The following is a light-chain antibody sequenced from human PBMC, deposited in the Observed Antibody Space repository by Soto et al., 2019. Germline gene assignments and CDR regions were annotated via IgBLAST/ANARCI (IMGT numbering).Light chain of an antibody. Sequence: QSVLTQPASVSGSPGQSITISCTGTSSDVGGYNYVSWYQQHPGKAPKLMIYEVSNRPSGVSNRSSGSKSGNTASLTISGLQAQEEADYYCSSYTSSTFYVFGTGTKVTVL. J-gene: IGLJ1*01. CDR1: SSDVGGYNY. V-gene: IGLV2-14*01. CDR2: EVS. CDR3: SSYTSSTFYV.